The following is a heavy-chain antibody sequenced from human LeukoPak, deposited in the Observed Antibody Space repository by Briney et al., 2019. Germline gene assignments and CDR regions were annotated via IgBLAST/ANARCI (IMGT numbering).Heavy chain of an antibody. J-gene: IGHJ5*02. V-gene: IGHV1-2*06. CDR3: ARDGGMVRGSHGP. CDR1: GYTFTCYY. D-gene: IGHD3-10*01. CDR2: INPNSGGT. Sequence: ASVKVSCKASGYTFTCYYMHWVRQAPGQGLEWMGRINPNSGGTNYAQKFQGRVTMTRDTSISTAYMELSRLRSDDTAVYYCARDGGMVRGSHGPWGQGTLVTVSS.